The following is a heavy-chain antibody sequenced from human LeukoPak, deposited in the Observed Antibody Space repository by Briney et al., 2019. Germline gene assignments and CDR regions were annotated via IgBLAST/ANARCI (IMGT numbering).Heavy chain of an antibody. CDR2: IYSGGST. Sequence: GGSLRLSCAASGFTVSSNYMSWVRQAPGKGLEWVSVIYSGGSTYYADSVKGRFTISRDNSKNTLYLQMNSLRAEDTAVYYCAKEVWEMTTVTLYAFDIWRQGTMVTVSS. V-gene: IGHV3-53*01. D-gene: IGHD4-11*01. CDR1: GFTVSSNY. CDR3: AKEVWEMTTVTLYAFDI. J-gene: IGHJ3*02.